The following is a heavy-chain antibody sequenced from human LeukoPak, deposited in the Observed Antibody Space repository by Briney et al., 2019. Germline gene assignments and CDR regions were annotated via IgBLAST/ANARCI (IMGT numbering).Heavy chain of an antibody. V-gene: IGHV5-51*07. CDR2: IYPDDSDT. J-gene: IGHJ4*02. D-gene: IGHD2-15*01. Sequence: PGESLKISCKVSGYSFTNYWIGWVHQMPGKGLEWMGIIYPDDSDTKYSPSFQGQVTISADKSISTAYLQWSSLKASDTAMYYCARSGRLVYCSGGSCFRWDYWGQGTLVTVSS. CDR1: GYSFTNYW. CDR3: ARSGRLVYCSGGSCFRWDY.